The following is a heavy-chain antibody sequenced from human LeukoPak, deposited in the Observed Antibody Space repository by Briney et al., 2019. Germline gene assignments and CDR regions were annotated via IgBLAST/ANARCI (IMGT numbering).Heavy chain of an antibody. CDR2: ISSSSRYI. CDR3: ARLGVGGSYSGIYYFNY. CDR1: GFTFGDYS. V-gene: IGHV3-21*01. D-gene: IGHD1-26*01. Sequence: SGGSLRLSCAASGFTFGDYSMNWVRQAPGKGLERVSSISSSSRYISYADSVKGRFTISRDNAKNSLYLQMNSLRAEDTAVYYCARLGVGGSYSGIYYFNYWGQGTLVTVSS. J-gene: IGHJ4*02.